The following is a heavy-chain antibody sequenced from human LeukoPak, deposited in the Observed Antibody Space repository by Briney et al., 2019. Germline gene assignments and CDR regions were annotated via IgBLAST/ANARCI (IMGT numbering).Heavy chain of an antibody. Sequence: PGGSLRLSCAASGFTFSSYSMNWVRQAPGKGLEWVSSISSSSSYIYYADSVKGRFTISRDNAKNSLYLQMNSLRAEDTAVYYCARTFLSSWSDAFDIWGQGTMVTVSS. CDR3: ARTFLSSWSDAFDI. CDR2: ISSSSSYI. V-gene: IGHV3-21*01. CDR1: GFTFSSYS. D-gene: IGHD6-13*01. J-gene: IGHJ3*02.